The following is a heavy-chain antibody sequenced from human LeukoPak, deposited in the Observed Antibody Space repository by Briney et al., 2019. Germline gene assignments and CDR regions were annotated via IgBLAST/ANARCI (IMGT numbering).Heavy chain of an antibody. CDR3: ARHAGGYVLGYDAFDI. D-gene: IGHD5-12*01. J-gene: IGHJ3*02. V-gene: IGHV4-4*09. CDR1: GGSISSYY. CDR2: IYTSGST. Sequence: PSETLSLTCTVSGGSISSYYWSWIRQPPGKGLEWIGYIYTSGSTNYNPSLKSRVTISVDTSKNQFSLKLSSVTAADTAVYYCARHAGGYVLGYDAFDIWAQGTMVTVSS.